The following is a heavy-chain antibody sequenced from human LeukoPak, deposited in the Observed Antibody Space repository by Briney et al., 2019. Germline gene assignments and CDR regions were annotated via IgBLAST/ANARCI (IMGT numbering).Heavy chain of an antibody. CDR1: GGSFSGYY. J-gene: IGHJ4*02. CDR2: INNSGST. Sequence: SETLSLTCAVDGGSFSGYYWNWIRQPPGKWLECSGEINNSGSTNYNPSLKSRVTISRDTSKNQFSLKLSSVTAADTAVYYCARTVYHTASDYWGQGMLVTVSS. CDR3: ARTVYHTASDY. V-gene: IGHV4-34*01. D-gene: IGHD1-14*01.